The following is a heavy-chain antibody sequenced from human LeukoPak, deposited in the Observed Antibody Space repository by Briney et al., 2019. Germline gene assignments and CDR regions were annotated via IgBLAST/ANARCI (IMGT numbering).Heavy chain of an antibody. D-gene: IGHD2-2*01. CDR2: ISYDGSNK. Sequence: PGGSLRLSCAASGFTFSSYAMHWVRQAPGKGLEWVAVISYDGSNKYYADSVKGRFTISRDNSKNTLYLQMNSLRAEDTAVYYCTDTSDYWGQGTLVTVSS. CDR1: GFTFSSYA. V-gene: IGHV3-30*04. J-gene: IGHJ4*02. CDR3: TDTSDY.